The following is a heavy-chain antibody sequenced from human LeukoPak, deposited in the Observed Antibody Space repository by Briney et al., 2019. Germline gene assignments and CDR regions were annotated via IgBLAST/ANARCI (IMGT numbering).Heavy chain of an antibody. CDR3: EGSSGPGSWYFDL. J-gene: IGHJ2*01. D-gene: IGHD6-13*01. CDR1: GGSISSSSYY. Sequence: SETLSLTCTVSGGSISSSSYYWGWIRQPPGKGLEWIGSIYYSGSTYYNPSLKSRVTISVDTSKNQFSLKLSSVTAADTAVYYCEGSSGPGSWYFDLRGRGTLVTVSS. CDR2: IYYSGST. V-gene: IGHV4-39*07.